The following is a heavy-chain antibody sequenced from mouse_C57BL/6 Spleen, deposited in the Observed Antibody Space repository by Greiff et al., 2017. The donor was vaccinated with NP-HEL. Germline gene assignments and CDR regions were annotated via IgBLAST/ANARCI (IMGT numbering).Heavy chain of an antibody. V-gene: IGHV2-2*01. J-gene: IGHJ2*01. CDR1: GFSLTSYG. CDR2: IWSGGST. Sequence: VQRVESGPGLVQPSQSLSITCTVSGFSLTSYGVHWVRQSPGKGLEWLGVIWSGGSTDYNAAFISRLSISKDNSKSQVFFKMNSLQSDDTAIYYCARNPLLGLHFDYWGQGTTLTVSS. D-gene: IGHD4-1*01. CDR3: ARNPLLGLHFDY.